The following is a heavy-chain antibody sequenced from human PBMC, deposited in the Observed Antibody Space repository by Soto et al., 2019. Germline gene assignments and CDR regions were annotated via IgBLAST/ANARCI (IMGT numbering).Heavy chain of an antibody. D-gene: IGHD3-22*01. V-gene: IGHV1-58*01. CDR2: IVVGSGNT. J-gene: IGHJ6*02. CDR1: GFTFTSSA. CDR3: AADRGGWYYDSSGSYYYYYGMDV. Sequence: SVKVSCKASGFTFTSSAVQWVRQARGQRLEWIGWIVVGSGNTNYAQKFQERVTITRDMSTSTAYIELSSLRSEDTAVYYCAADRGGWYYDSSGSYYYYYGMDVWGQGTTVTVSS.